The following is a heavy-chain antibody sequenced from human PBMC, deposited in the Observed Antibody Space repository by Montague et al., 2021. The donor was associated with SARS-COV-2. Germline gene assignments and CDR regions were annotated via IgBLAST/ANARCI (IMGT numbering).Heavy chain of an antibody. CDR1: GFSLSTSKMC. D-gene: IGHD2-15*01. CDR3: ARSAPSSGGSCFLGWFDP. CDR2: IDWSDGK. Sequence: PALVKPTQTLTLTCTFSGFSLSTSKMCVSWIRQSPGKALEWLALIDWSDGKYYNTSLKTRLTISEDPSKNQVVLTMTNMDPVDTATYFCARSAPSSGGSCFLGWFDPWGQGTLVIVSS. J-gene: IGHJ5*02. V-gene: IGHV2-70*01.